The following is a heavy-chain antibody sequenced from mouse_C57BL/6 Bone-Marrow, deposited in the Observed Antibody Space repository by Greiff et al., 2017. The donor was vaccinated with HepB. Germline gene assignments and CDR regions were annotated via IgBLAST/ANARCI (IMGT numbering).Heavy chain of an antibody. D-gene: IGHD1-1*01. CDR2: IDPENGDT. CDR1: GFNIKDDY. CDR3: TTSYVSSPHYYAMDY. Sequence: EVQLQQSGAELVRPGASVKLSCTASGFNIKDDYMHWVKQRPEQGLEWIGWIDPENGDTEYASKFQGKATITADTSSNTAYLQRSSLTSEDTAVYYCTTSYVSSPHYYAMDYWGKGTSVTVSS. J-gene: IGHJ4*01. V-gene: IGHV14-4*01.